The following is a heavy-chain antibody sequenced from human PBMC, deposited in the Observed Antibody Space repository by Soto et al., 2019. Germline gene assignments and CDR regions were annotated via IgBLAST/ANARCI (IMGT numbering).Heavy chain of an antibody. Sequence: EVQLLESGGGLVQPGGSLRLSCAASGFTFSSYAMSWVRQAPGKGLEWVSAISGSGGSTYYADSVKGRFTISRDNSKNTVYLPMNSLRAEDTAVYYCAKARLDYGDYYFDYWGQGTLVNVSS. CDR3: AKARLDYGDYYFDY. J-gene: IGHJ4*02. D-gene: IGHD4-17*01. CDR2: ISGSGGST. V-gene: IGHV3-23*01. CDR1: GFTFSSYA.